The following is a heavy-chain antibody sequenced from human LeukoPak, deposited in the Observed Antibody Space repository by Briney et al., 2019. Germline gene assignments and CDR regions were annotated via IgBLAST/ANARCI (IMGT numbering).Heavy chain of an antibody. J-gene: IGHJ3*02. Sequence: QAGGSLRLSCAASGFTFSSYAMSWVRQAPGKGLEWVSAISGSGGSTYYADSVKGRFTISRDNSKNTLYLQMNSLRAEDTAVYYCAKSHCSSTSCYTEAFDIWGQGTMVTVSS. V-gene: IGHV3-23*01. D-gene: IGHD2-2*02. CDR1: GFTFSSYA. CDR2: ISGSGGST. CDR3: AKSHCSSTSCYTEAFDI.